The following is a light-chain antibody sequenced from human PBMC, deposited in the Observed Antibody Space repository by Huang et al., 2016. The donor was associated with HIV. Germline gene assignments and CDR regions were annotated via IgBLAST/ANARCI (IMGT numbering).Light chain of an antibody. J-gene: IGKJ5*01. Sequence: EIVMTQSPATLSVSPGEGATLSCRASQSISSNLAWYQQKSGQAPRLLIYGASTRATDIPARFSGSGSGTEFTLTISSLQSEDLALYYCQQYNNWPPAITFGQGTRLEIK. CDR2: GAS. CDR1: QSISSN. CDR3: QQYNNWPPAIT. V-gene: IGKV3-15*01.